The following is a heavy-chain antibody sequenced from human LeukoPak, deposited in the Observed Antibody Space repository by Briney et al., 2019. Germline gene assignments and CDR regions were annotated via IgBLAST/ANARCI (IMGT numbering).Heavy chain of an antibody. CDR3: ARDYRGFTGLDY. CDR1: GGTFSSYA. V-gene: IGHV1-69*01. D-gene: IGHD3-16*01. J-gene: IGHJ4*01. Sequence: SVTVSCKASGGTFSSYAISWVRQAPGQGLEWMGGIIPIFGTANYAQKFQGRVTITADESTGTAYMELSSLRSEDTAVYYCARDYRGFTGLDYWGQGTLVTASS. CDR2: IIPIFGTA.